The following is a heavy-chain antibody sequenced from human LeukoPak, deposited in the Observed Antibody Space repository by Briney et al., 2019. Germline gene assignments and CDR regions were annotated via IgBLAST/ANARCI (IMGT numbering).Heavy chain of an antibody. Sequence: PGGSLRLSCAASGFTFSSYWMHWVRQAPGKGLVWVSRINGDESSTSYADSVKGRFTISRDNAKNKLYLQMNSLRAEDTAVYYCARVGYCSGGSCPDWYFDLWGRGTLVTVSS. CDR3: ARVGYCSGGSCPDWYFDL. CDR1: GFTFSSYW. CDR2: INGDESST. J-gene: IGHJ2*01. V-gene: IGHV3-74*01. D-gene: IGHD2-15*01.